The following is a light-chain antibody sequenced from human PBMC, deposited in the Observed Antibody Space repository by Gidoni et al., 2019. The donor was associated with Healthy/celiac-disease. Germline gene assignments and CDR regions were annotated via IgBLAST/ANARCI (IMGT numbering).Light chain of an antibody. J-gene: IGKJ5*01. CDR3: QQSYSTLIT. CDR2: AAS. CDR1: QSISSY. V-gene: IGKV1-39*01. Sequence: DIQLTQSPSSLSASVGDRGTITYRASQSISSYLNWYQQKPGKAPKLLIYAASSLQIGVPSRFSGSGSGTDFTLTISSLQPEDFATYYCQQSYSTLITFGQGTRLEIK.